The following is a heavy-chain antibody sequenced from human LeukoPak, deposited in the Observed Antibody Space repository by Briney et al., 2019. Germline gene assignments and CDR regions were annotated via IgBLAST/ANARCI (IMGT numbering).Heavy chain of an antibody. CDR3: AREARSHDSTDY. D-gene: IGHD3-22*01. CDR1: GGSISSGDYY. Sequence: SETLSLTCTVSGGSISSGDYYWSWIRQPPGKGLEWIGYIYYSGSTYYNPSLKSRVTISVDTSKNQFSLKLSSVTAADTAVYYCAREARSHDSTDYWGQGTLVTVSS. CDR2: IYYSGST. V-gene: IGHV4-30-4*01. J-gene: IGHJ4*02.